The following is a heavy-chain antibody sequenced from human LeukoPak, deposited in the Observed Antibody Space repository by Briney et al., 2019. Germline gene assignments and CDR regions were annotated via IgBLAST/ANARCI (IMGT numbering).Heavy chain of an antibody. V-gene: IGHV1-46*01. D-gene: IGHD1-26*01. CDR3: ARDLSGSYYGWFDP. Sequence: ASVKVSCKASGYSSTNYYMHWVRQAPGQGLEWMGIINPSGDGTTYAQKFQGRLTMTRDTSTSTDYMELNNLRSEDTAVYYCARDLSGSYYGWFDPWGQGTLVTVTS. CDR1: GYSSTNYY. J-gene: IGHJ5*02. CDR2: INPSGDGT.